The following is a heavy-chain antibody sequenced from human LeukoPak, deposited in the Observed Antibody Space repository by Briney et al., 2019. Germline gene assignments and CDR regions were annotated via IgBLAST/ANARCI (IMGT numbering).Heavy chain of an antibody. CDR3: ARHCDSSGYCFDY. CDR2: INPNSGGT. CDR1: GYTFTGYY. V-gene: IGHV1-2*02. D-gene: IGHD3-22*01. Sequence: ASVKVSCKASGYTFTGYYMHWVRQAPGQGLEWMGWINPNSGGTNYAQKFQGRVTMTRDTSISTAYMELSRLRSDDTAVYYCARHCDSSGYCFDYWGQGTLVTVSS. J-gene: IGHJ4*02.